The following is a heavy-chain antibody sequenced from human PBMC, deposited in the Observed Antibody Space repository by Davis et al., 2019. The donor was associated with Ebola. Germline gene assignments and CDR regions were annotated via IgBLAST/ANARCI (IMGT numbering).Heavy chain of an antibody. CDR1: GYHFTSYA. D-gene: IGHD2-15*01. CDR2: INVGNGDT. CDR3: ARDLLGYCSGGSCYSGGGFGY. J-gene: IGHJ4*02. Sequence: AASVKVSCKASGYHFTSYALHWVRQAPGQRLEWMGWINVGNGDTENSQKFQGRVTITRDTSASTAYMELSSLRSEDTAVYYCARDLLGYCSGGSCYSGGGFGYWGQGTLVTVSS. V-gene: IGHV1-3*01.